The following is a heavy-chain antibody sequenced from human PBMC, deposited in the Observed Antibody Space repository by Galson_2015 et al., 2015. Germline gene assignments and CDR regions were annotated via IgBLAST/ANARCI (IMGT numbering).Heavy chain of an antibody. J-gene: IGHJ5*02. V-gene: IGHV4-4*02. CDR1: GGSISSSNW. CDR3: AGHPRVAEDYDIPRWFDL. Sequence: TLSLTCAVSGGSISSSNWWSWVRPPPGKGLEWIGEIYHSGSTNYNPSLKSRVTISVDKSKNQLSLKMTSVTVADTARYYCAGHPRVAEDYDIPRWFDLWGQGVLVTVSS. D-gene: IGHD3-9*01. CDR2: IYHSGST.